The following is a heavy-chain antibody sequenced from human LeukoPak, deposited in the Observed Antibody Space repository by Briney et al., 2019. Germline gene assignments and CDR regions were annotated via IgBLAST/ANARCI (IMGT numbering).Heavy chain of an antibody. D-gene: IGHD1-26*01. J-gene: IGHJ5*02. Sequence: PSETLSLTCTVSGDSISSYCWSGIRQPAGKGLEWIGRICTSGNTKYNPSLTSRVTILIDKSQNQFSLKLTSVTAADTAVYYCARGGVGGVSYNNWFDPWGQGTLVTVSS. V-gene: IGHV4-4*07. CDR3: ARGGVGGVSYNNWFDP. CDR2: ICTSGNT. CDR1: GDSISSYC.